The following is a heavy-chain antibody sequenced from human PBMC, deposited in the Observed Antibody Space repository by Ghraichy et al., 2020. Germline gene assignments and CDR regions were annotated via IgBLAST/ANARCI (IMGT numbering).Heavy chain of an antibody. CDR3: WGSEDPYCGGDCYSTLWPYAFDM. Sequence: GGSLRLSCAASGFTFSSYEMNWVRQAPGKGLEWVSYINSRGSAIYYADSVKGRFTISRDNAKNSLYLQMNSLRAEDTAVYYLWGSEDPYCGGDCYSTLWPYAFDMWGQGTMVTVS. D-gene: IGHD2-21*02. CDR2: INSRGSAI. CDR1: GFTFSSYE. V-gene: IGHV3-48*03. J-gene: IGHJ3*02.